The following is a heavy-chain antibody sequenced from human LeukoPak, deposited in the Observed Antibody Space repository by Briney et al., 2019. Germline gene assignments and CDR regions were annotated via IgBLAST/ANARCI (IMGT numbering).Heavy chain of an antibody. CDR2: ISSSSSYI. J-gene: IGHJ6*03. CDR3: ARVQSSSSWYGYYYYYMDV. CDR1: GFTFSSYS. V-gene: IGHV3-21*01. D-gene: IGHD6-13*01. Sequence: PGGSLRLSCAASGFTFSSYSMNWVRQAPGKGLEWVSSISSSSSYIYYADSVKGRFTISRDNAKNSLYLQMNSLRAEDTAVYYCARVQSSSSWYGYYYYYMDVWGKGTTVTVSS.